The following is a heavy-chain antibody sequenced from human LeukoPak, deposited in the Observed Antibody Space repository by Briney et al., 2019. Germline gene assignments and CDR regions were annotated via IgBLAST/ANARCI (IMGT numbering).Heavy chain of an antibody. D-gene: IGHD2-2*02. Sequence: SVKVSCKASGGTFSSYAISWVRQAPGQGLEWMGGIIPIFGTANYALKFQGRVTITTDESTSTAYMELSSLRSEDTAVYYCARNPLVVPAAIWYNEFDPWGQGTLVTVSS. CDR3: ARNPLVVPAAIWYNEFDP. CDR2: IIPIFGTA. V-gene: IGHV1-69*05. J-gene: IGHJ5*02. CDR1: GGTFSSYA.